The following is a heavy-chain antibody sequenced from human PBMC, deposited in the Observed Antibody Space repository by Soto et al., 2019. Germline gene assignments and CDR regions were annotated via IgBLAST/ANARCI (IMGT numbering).Heavy chain of an antibody. CDR3: ARGRGWYVLDY. CDR1: GGSVSSGSYY. V-gene: IGHV4-61*01. CDR2: IHDSGST. D-gene: IGHD6-19*01. J-gene: IGHJ4*02. Sequence: PSETLSLTCTVSGGSVSSGSYYWTWIRQPPGKGLEWIGYIHDSGSTNYTPSLKSRVTISLDTSKNQFSLHLSSVTAADTAVYYCARGRGWYVLDYWGQGTLVTVSS.